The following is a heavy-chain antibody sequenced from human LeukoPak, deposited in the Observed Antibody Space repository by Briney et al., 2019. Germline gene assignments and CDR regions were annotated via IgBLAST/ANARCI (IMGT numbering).Heavy chain of an antibody. V-gene: IGHV4-39*01. CDR1: GGSISSSSYY. D-gene: IGHD2-15*01. CDR3: ARLTLLGYCSGGSCFPGAFDI. Sequence: SETLSLTCTVSGGSISSSSYYWGWIRQPPGKGLEWIGSIYYSGSTYYNPSLESRVTISVDTSKNQFSLKLSSVTAADTAVYYCARLTLLGYCSGGSCFPGAFDIWGQGTMVTVSS. CDR2: IYYSGST. J-gene: IGHJ3*02.